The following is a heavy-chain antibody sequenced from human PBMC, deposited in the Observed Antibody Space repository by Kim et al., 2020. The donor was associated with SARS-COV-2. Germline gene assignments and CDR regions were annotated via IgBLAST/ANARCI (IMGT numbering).Heavy chain of an antibody. Sequence: SVKGRFTISRDNSKNTAYLLMDSLRAEDTAVYYCAKTREMFWSNSLHALDVWGQGTSVIVSS. CDR3: AKTREMFWSNSLHALDV. D-gene: IGHD3-3*01. J-gene: IGHJ6*02. V-gene: IGHV3-30*02.